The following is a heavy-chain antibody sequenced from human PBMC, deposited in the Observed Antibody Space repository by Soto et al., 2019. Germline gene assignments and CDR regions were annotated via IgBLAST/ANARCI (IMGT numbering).Heavy chain of an antibody. J-gene: IGHJ4*02. CDR1: GFTFSSYW. Sequence: SLRLSCAASGFTFSSYWMHWVRQAPGKGLVWVSRINSDGSSTSYADSVKGRFTISRDNAKNTLYLQMNSLRAEDTAVYYCARVGTGRYYFDYWGQGTLVTVSS. V-gene: IGHV3-74*01. CDR2: INSDGSST. CDR3: ARVGTGRYYFDY.